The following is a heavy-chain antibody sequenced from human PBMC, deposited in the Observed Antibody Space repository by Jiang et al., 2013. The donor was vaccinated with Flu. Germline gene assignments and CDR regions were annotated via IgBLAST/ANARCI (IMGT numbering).Heavy chain of an antibody. D-gene: IGHD2-15*01. V-gene: IGHV3-30-3*01. CDR2: ISYDGSNK. CDR1: GFTFSSYA. J-gene: IGHJ4*02. Sequence: RSLRLSCAASGFTFSSYAMHWVRQAPGKGLEWVAVISYDGSNKYYADSVKGRFTISRDNSKNTLYLQMNSLRAEDTAVYYCARGSEDIVVVVAATPQGDYFDYWGQGTLVTVSS. CDR3: ARGSEDIVVVVAATPQGDYFDY.